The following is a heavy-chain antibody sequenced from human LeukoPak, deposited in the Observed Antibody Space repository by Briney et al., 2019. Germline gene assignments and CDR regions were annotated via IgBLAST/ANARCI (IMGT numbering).Heavy chain of an antibody. CDR2: ISAYDGNT. CDR3: AGYHDWFGFDY. Sequence: ASVKVSCKASGYTFTNYGISWVRQAPGQGLEWMGWISAYDGNTNYSQKLQGRVTMTTDTSTSTADMEVRSLTSDDPALYYCAGYHDWFGFDYWGQGTLVTVSS. D-gene: IGHD3-10*01. CDR1: GYTFTNYG. J-gene: IGHJ4*02. V-gene: IGHV1-18*01.